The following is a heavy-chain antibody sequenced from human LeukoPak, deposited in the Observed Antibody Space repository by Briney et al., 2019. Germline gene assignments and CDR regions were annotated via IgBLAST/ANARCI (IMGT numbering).Heavy chain of an antibody. CDR1: GGSISSYY. D-gene: IGHD1-7*01. CDR2: IYYSGST. V-gene: IGHV4-59*01. J-gene: IGHJ3*02. Sequence: PSETLSLTCTVSGGSISSYYWSWIRQPPGKGLEWIGYIYYSGSTNYNPSLKSRVTISVDTSKNQFSLKLSSVTAADTAVYYCAREARTQDAFDIWGQGTMVTVSS. CDR3: AREARTQDAFDI.